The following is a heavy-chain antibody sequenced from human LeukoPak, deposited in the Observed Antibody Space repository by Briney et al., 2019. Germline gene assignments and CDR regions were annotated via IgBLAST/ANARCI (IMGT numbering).Heavy chain of an antibody. CDR1: GGSISSYY. CDR2: IYTSGST. Sequence: PSETLSLTCTVSGGSISSYYWSWIRQPAGKGLEWIGRIYTSGSTNYNPSLKSRVTMSVDTSKNQFSLKLSSVTAADTAVYYCARHSVGLGAIHFDYWGQGTLVTVSS. V-gene: IGHV4-4*07. J-gene: IGHJ4*02. CDR3: ARHSVGLGAIHFDY. D-gene: IGHD5/OR15-5a*01.